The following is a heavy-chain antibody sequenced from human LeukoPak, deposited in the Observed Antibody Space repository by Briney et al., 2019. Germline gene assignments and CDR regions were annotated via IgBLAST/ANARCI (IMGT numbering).Heavy chain of an antibody. J-gene: IGHJ4*02. CDR1: GFTFSSYW. CDR3: ARVSPNTVTTLQYFDY. Sequence: PGGSLRLSCAASGFTFSSYWMSWVRQAPGKGLEWVANIKQDGSEKYYVDSVQGRFTISRDNAKNSLYLQMNSLRAADTAVYYCARVSPNTVTTLQYFDYWGQGTLVTVSS. CDR2: IKQDGSEK. D-gene: IGHD4-17*01. V-gene: IGHV3-7*01.